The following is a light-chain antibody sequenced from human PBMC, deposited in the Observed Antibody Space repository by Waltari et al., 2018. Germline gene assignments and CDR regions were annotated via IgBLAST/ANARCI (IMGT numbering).Light chain of an antibody. CDR2: AAS. Sequence: DIQLTQSPASLSASVGDRLTLPCRASQYISNYLNWYQQRPGEAPKLLILAASTLQSGVPSRFRGSGSGTDFTLTIDSLQPEDFATYHCQQSYSSPHLTFGGGTKVEI. CDR3: QQSYSSPHLT. V-gene: IGKV1-39*01. CDR1: QYISNY. J-gene: IGKJ4*01.